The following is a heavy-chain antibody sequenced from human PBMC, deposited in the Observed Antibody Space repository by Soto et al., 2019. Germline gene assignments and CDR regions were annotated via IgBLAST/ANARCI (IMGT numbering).Heavy chain of an antibody. V-gene: IGHV1-69*02. CDR3: ARSRHGSGSYTHFYYGLDV. J-gene: IGHJ6*02. CDR2: IIPILGIA. CDR1: GGTFSSYT. D-gene: IGHD3-10*01. Sequence: SVKVSCKASGGTFSSYTISWVRQAPGQGLEWMGRIIPILGIANYAQKFQGRFTISRDNSKNTVYLQMNSLRSEDTAVYYCARSRHGSGSYTHFYYGLDVWGQGTTVTVSS.